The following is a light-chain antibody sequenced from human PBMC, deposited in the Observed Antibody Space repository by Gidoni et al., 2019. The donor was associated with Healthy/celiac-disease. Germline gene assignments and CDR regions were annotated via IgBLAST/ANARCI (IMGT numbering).Light chain of an antibody. V-gene: IGKV1-39*01. CDR3: QQSYSTPHT. CDR1: QSISSY. Sequence: TITCRASQSISSYLNWYQQKPGKAHKLLIYAASSLQSGVPSMFSGSGSGTDFTLTISSLQPEDFATYYCQQSYSTPHTFGQGTKLEIK. J-gene: IGKJ2*01. CDR2: AAS.